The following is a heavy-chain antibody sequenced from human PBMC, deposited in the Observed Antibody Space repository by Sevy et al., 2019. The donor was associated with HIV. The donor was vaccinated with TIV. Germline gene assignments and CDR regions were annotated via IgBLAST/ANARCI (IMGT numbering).Heavy chain of an antibody. V-gene: IGHV1-2*06. CDR2: INPTSRGT. J-gene: IGHJ5*02. D-gene: IGHD6-19*01. CDR1: AYNFIGYY. Sequence: AAVKVSCKASAYNFIGYYIHWVRQAPGQGLERIGRINPTSRGTKYPHKFQGRVTVSIDMPVSTAYMELTRLTSDDTAIYYCAGQTSGWYDWFDPWGPGTLVTVSS. CDR3: AGQTSGWYDWFDP.